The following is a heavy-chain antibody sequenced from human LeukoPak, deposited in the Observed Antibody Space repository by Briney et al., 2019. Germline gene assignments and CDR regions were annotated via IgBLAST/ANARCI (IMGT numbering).Heavy chain of an antibody. CDR3: ANHNSGPPGYYGRDV. J-gene: IGHJ6*02. Sequence: PGTSLRLSCVASGITFSTYAMRWVRRPPGKVLEWVAAISHDARNKHYADSVKGPFTNSRDNSKNTLYLQMEGLKDEGTAMDYCANHNSGPPGYYGRDVWGQGTTVTVSS. V-gene: IGHV3-30*04. CDR1: GITFSTYA. CDR2: ISHDARNK. D-gene: IGHD2-2*03.